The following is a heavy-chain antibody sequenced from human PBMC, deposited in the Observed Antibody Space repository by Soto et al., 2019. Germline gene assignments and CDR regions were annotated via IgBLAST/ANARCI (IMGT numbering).Heavy chain of an antibody. CDR2: IGTAGDT. J-gene: IGHJ6*02. D-gene: IGHD3-10*01. Sequence: GGSLRLSCAASGFTFSSYDMHWVRQATGKGLEWVSAIGTAGDTYYPGSVKGRFTISRENAKNSLYLQMNSLRAEDTAVYYCARVPIRGDVYGMDVWGQGTTVTVSS. V-gene: IGHV3-13*01. CDR1: GFTFSSYD. CDR3: ARVPIRGDVYGMDV.